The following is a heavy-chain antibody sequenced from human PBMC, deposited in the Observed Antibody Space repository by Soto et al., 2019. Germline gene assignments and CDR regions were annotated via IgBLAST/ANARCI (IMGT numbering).Heavy chain of an antibody. V-gene: IGHV4-4*02. CDR3: ARQGPRMYYFDY. CDR2: IYHSGST. CDR1: GDSISSNTY. Sequence: QVQLQESGPGLVKPSGTLSLTCTVSGDSISSNTYWSWVRQSPGKGLEWIGQIYHSGSTSYNPSLKCRVTISVDKSKNQFSLNLASVTAADTAVFYCARQGPRMYYFDYWGQGTLVTVSS. J-gene: IGHJ4*02.